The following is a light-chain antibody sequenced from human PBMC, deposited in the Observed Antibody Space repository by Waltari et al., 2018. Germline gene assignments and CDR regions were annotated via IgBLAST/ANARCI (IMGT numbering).Light chain of an antibody. CDR2: RDD. V-gene: IGLV1-47*01. J-gene: IGLJ3*02. CDR1: GPNIGDNC. CDR3: AAWDDSLSGRV. Sequence: QSVLTQPPSASGTPGQRVTISCSGSGPNIGDNCVYWYHQLPGMAPKLLIYRDDERPSGVPDRFSGSKSGTSASLAISGLRSEDAGDYYCAAWDDSLSGRVFGGGTKLTVL.